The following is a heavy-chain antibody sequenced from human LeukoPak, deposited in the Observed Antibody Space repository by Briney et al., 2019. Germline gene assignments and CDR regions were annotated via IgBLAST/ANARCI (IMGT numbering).Heavy chain of an antibody. J-gene: IGHJ1*01. CDR2: VHYSDNP. D-gene: IGHD3-22*01. CDR3: ARGGNYYERMV. V-gene: IGHV4-59*01. CDR1: GGSLSSYY. Sequence: SETLSLTCTVSGGSLSSYYWTWIRQPPGKGLEWIGYVHYSDNPSYNPSLKSRVTISMDTSKNQFSLRLTSVTTADTAVYFCARGGNYYERMVWGQGTLVTVSS.